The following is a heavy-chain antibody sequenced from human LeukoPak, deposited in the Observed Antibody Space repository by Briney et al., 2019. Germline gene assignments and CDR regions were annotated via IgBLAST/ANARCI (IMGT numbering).Heavy chain of an antibody. J-gene: IGHJ4*02. CDR2: INSDGSST. CDR1: GFTFSSYW. D-gene: IGHD3-3*02. V-gene: IGHV3-74*01. Sequence: PGGSLRLSCAASGFTFSSYWMHWVRQAPGKGLVWVSRINSDGSSTSYADSVKGRFTISRDNSKNTLYLQMNSLRAEDTAVYYCARDILSGNPDFDYWGQGTLVTVSS. CDR3: ARDILSGNPDFDY.